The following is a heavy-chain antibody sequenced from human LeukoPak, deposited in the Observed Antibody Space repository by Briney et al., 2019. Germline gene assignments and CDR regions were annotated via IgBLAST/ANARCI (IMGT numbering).Heavy chain of an antibody. CDR3: ARDPRCSGGSCYAADAFDI. D-gene: IGHD2-15*01. CDR1: GGSISSYY. CDR2: IYYSGST. J-gene: IGHJ3*02. Sequence: SETLSLTCTVSGGSISSYYWSWIRQPPGKGLEGIGYIYYSGSTNYNPSLKSRVTISVDTSKNQFSLTLSSVTAADTAVYYCARDPRCSGGSCYAADAFDIWGQGTMVTVSS. V-gene: IGHV4-59*01.